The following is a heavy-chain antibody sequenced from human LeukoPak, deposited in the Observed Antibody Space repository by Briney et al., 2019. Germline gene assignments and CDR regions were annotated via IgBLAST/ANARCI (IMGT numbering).Heavy chain of an antibody. CDR1: GGSFSSYW. J-gene: IGHJ5*02. V-gene: IGHV3-74*01. CDR2: INPDGTST. Sequence: ETLSLTCAVYGGSFSSYWMHWVRQAPGKGLVWVSRINPDGTSTSYADSVKGRFTISRDNAKNTVDLQMNSLRGEDTAVYYCARDAGDCGGDCPRWFDPWGQGTLVTVSS. D-gene: IGHD2-21*02. CDR3: ARDAGDCGGDCPRWFDP.